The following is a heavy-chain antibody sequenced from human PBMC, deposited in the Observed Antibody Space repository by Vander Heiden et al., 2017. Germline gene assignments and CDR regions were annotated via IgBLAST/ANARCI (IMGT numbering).Heavy chain of an antibody. CDR2: INPSGGTT. CDR1: GYTFTSYY. J-gene: IGHJ4*02. CDR3: ARDTVLSGYLMLDY. V-gene: IGHV1-46*01. Sequence: QVQLVQSGAEVKKPGASVRVSCKASGYTFTSYYMYWVRQAPGQGLEWMGIINPSGGTTNYAQKFQGRITMTRDTSTSTVYMELSSLRSEDTAVYYCARDTVLSGYLMLDYWGQGTLVTVSS. D-gene: IGHD5-12*01.